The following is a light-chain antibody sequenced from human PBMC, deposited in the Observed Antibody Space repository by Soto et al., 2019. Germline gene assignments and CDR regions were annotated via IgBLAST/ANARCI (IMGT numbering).Light chain of an antibody. Sequence: DIQMTQTRSSVSASVGDRVTITCRASQTSATYINWYQQKSGSAPRLLIYEASGLQSGVPSRFSGSGSGTHFVLTISNFQPEDSATYFCQQTYTNPQTFGQGTMVDIK. CDR1: QTSATY. V-gene: IGKV1-39*01. J-gene: IGKJ1*01. CDR3: QQTYTNPQT. CDR2: EAS.